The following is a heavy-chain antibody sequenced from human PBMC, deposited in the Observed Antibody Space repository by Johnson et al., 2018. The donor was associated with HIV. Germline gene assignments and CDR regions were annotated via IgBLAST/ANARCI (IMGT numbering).Heavy chain of an antibody. Sequence: QVQLVESGGGVVQPGRSLRLSCVASGFTLSNNAMHWVRQAPGKGLEWVAVISYDGSNKYYAHSVKGRFTISRDNARSTLYLQMNSLRPEDTAVYYCAKERAYIRSVDIWGQGTVVTVSS. CDR3: AKERAYIRSVDI. J-gene: IGHJ3*02. V-gene: IGHV3-30*04. CDR1: GFTLSNNA. D-gene: IGHD3-3*01. CDR2: ISYDGSNK.